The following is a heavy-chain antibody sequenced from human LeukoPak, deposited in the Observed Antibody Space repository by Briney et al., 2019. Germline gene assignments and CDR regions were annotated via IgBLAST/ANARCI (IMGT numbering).Heavy chain of an antibody. J-gene: IGHJ4*02. CDR1: GFTVSSNY. CDR2: ITKSGSTI. Sequence: SGGSLRLSCAASGFTVSSNYMTWVRQAPGEGLGWVSYITKSGSTIYYADSVKGRFTISRDNAKNSLYLQMNSLRVEDTAVYYCARGGGSGYYGFGYWGQGTLVTVSS. V-gene: IGHV3-48*03. D-gene: IGHD3-3*01. CDR3: ARGGGSGYYGFGY.